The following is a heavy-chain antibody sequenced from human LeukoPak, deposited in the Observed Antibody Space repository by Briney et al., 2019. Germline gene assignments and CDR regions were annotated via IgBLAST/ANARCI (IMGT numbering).Heavy chain of an antibody. CDR2: ISSSGSTI. D-gene: IGHD3-3*01. V-gene: IGHV3-11*01. Sequence: RGSLRLSCAASGFTFSDYYMSWIRQAPGKGLEWVSYISSSGSTIYYADSVKGRFTISRDNAKNSLYLQMNSLRAEDTAVYYCARVLGFLEWLSGSAWFDPWGQGTLVTVSS. CDR1: GFTFSDYY. CDR3: ARVLGFLEWLSGSAWFDP. J-gene: IGHJ5*02.